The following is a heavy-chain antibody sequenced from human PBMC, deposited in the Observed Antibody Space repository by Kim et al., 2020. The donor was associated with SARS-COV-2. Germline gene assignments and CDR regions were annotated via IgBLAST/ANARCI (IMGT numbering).Heavy chain of an antibody. D-gene: IGHD4-17*01. CDR1: GYTFTSYA. Sequence: ASVKVSCKASGYTFTSYAMHWVRQAPGQRLEWMGWINAGNGNTKYSQKFQGRVTITRDTSASTAYMELSSLRSEDTAVYYCAREERQSTTVTNYYYYGMDVWGQGTTVTVSS. CDR2: INAGNGNT. CDR3: AREERQSTTVTNYYYYGMDV. J-gene: IGHJ6*02. V-gene: IGHV1-3*01.